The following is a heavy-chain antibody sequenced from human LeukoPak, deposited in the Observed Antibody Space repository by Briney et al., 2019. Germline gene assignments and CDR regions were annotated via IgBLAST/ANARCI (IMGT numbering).Heavy chain of an antibody. J-gene: IGHJ3*02. V-gene: IGHV3-7*01. D-gene: IGHD1-26*01. CDR1: GFTFSSYW. Sequence: GGSLRLSCAASGFTFSSYWMTWVRQAPGKGLEWVAHIKPDGSDIYYVDSVKGRFTISRDNAKNSLYLQMNSLRAEDTAVYYCARVRATGRPFDIWGQGTMVTVSS. CDR2: IKPDGSDI. CDR3: ARVRATGRPFDI.